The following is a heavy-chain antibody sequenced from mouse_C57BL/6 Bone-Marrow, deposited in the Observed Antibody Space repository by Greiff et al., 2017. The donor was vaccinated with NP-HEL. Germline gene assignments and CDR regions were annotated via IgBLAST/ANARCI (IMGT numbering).Heavy chain of an antibody. J-gene: IGHJ2*01. CDR1: GYPFTSYL. CDR2: IYPSDSYT. CDR3: ARETDYYGSPYYFDY. D-gene: IGHD1-1*01. Sequence: QVPLQQPGAELVLPGASVKLSCKASGYPFTSYLLHWVEPRPGQGLEWIGEIYPSDSYTHYNQKFKGKSTLTVDKSSSTADMQLSSLTSEDSAVYYCARETDYYGSPYYFDYWGQGTTLTVSS. V-gene: IGHV1-69*01.